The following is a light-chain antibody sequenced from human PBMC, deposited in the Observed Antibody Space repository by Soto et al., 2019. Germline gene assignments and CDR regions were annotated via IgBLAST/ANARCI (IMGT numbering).Light chain of an antibody. Sequence: QSVLTQPPSASGTPGQRVTISCSGSSSNIGSNYVYWYQQLPGTAPKLLIYRNNQRPSGVPDRFSGSKSGTSASLAISGLRSDDEADYYCAAWDDSLSGLYVFGTGTKLTVL. V-gene: IGLV1-47*01. CDR2: RNN. CDR3: AAWDDSLSGLYV. CDR1: SSNIGSNY. J-gene: IGLJ1*01.